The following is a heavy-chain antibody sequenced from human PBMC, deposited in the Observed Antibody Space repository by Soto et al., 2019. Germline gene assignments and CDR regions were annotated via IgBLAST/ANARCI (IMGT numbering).Heavy chain of an antibody. CDR2: IKQDGSEK. D-gene: IGHD2-2*01. V-gene: IGHV3-7*01. CDR1: GFTFSSYW. CDR3: ARRAAEYCSSTSCPGREYLQH. Sequence: PGGSLRLSCAASGFTFSSYWMSWVRQAPGKGLEWVANIKQDGSEKYYVDSVKGRFTISRDNAKNSLYLQMNSLRAEDTAVYYCARRAAEYCSSTSCPGREYLQHWGQGTLVTVSS. J-gene: IGHJ1*01.